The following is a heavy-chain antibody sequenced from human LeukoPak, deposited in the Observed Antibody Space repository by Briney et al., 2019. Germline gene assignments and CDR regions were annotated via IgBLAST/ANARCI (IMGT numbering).Heavy chain of an antibody. D-gene: IGHD2-2*01. Sequence: ASVKVSCKASGGTFSSYAISWVRQAPGQGLEWMGGIIPIFGTANYAQKFQGRVTITADESTSTAYMELSSLRPEDTAVYYCARAHCSSTSCLRWFDPWGQGTLVTVSS. CDR1: GGTFSSYA. CDR3: ARAHCSSTSCLRWFDP. CDR2: IIPIFGTA. J-gene: IGHJ5*02. V-gene: IGHV1-69*13.